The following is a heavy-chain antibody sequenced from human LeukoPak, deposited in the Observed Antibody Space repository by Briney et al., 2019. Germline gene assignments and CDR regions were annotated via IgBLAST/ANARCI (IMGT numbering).Heavy chain of an antibody. V-gene: IGHV1-24*01. CDR3: ARDYCSSTSCYDVGFDY. D-gene: IGHD2-2*01. Sequence: ASVKVSCKGSGNTLTELSMHWVRQAPGKGLEWMGGFDPEDGETIYAQKFQGRVTMTEDTSTDTAYMELRSLRSDDTAVYYCARDYCSSTSCYDVGFDYWGQGTLVTVSS. CDR2: FDPEDGET. J-gene: IGHJ4*02. CDR1: GNTLTELS.